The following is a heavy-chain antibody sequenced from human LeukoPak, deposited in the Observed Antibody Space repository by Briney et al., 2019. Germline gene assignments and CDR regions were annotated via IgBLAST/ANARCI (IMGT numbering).Heavy chain of an antibody. CDR2: ISYDGSNK. CDR3: ASPKGPYGSYFRGSFDY. Sequence: GRSLRLSCAASGFTFSSYAMHWVRQAPGKGLEWVAVISYDGSNKYYADSVKGRFTISRDNSKNTLYLQMNSLRAEDTAVYYCASPKGPYGSYFRGSFDYWGQGTLVTVSS. V-gene: IGHV3-30*04. J-gene: IGHJ4*02. D-gene: IGHD1-26*01. CDR1: GFTFSSYA.